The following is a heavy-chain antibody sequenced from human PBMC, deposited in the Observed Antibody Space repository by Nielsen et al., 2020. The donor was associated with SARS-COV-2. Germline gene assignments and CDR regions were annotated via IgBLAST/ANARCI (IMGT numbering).Heavy chain of an antibody. D-gene: IGHD3-3*01. CDR2: ISRDASDT. V-gene: IGHV3-30*18. CDR3: AKDFWSSPNQGGPDY. J-gene: IGHJ4*02. Sequence: GGSLRPSCAASGSTFSAYGIHWVRQPPGKGLEWMAIISRDASDTFYPDSVKGRFTVSRDNSKNTVYLQMNSLRPEDTAVYYCAKDFWSSPNQGGPDYWGQGTLVTVSS. CDR1: GSTFSAYG.